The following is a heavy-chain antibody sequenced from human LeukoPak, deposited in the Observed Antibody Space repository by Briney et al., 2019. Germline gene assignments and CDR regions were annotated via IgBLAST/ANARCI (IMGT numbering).Heavy chain of an antibody. CDR2: IYYSGST. V-gene: IGHV4-39*07. J-gene: IGHJ3*02. CDR1: GGSISSSSYY. CDR3: ARESRYYDSSGYFTFDI. Sequence: SETLSLTCTVSGGSISSSSYYWGWIRQPPGKGLEWIGNIYYSGSTYYNPSLKSRVTISLDTSKNQFSLKLSSVTAADTAVYYCARESRYYDSSGYFTFDIWGQGTMVTVSS. D-gene: IGHD3-22*01.